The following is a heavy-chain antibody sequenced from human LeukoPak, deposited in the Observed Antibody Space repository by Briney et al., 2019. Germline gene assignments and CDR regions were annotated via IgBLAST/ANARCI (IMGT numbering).Heavy chain of an antibody. D-gene: IGHD5-12*01. CDR2: IWDTEIT. J-gene: IGHJ3*02. Sequence: PSETLSLTCTVSGGSIRSYFWSWLRQPPGKGLEWIGYIWDTEITDYNPSLKSRVTISLDTSKNHFSLKLRSVTAADTALYFCARGLVLATDDAFDIWGQGTLVTVSP. CDR1: GGSIRSYF. V-gene: IGHV4-59*01. CDR3: ARGLVLATDDAFDI.